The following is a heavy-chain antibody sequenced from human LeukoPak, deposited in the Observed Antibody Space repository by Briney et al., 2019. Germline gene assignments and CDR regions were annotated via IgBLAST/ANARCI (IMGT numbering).Heavy chain of an antibody. J-gene: IGHJ6*03. CDR2: IIPIFGTA. V-gene: IGHV1-69*05. CDR3: ARGFVWYGSYYYYYMDV. Sequence: ASVKVSCKASGGTFSSYAISWVRQAPGQGLEWMGRIIPIFGTANCAQKFQGRVTITTDESTSTAYMELSSLRSEDTAVYYCARGFVWYGSYYYYYMDVWGKGTTVTVSS. D-gene: IGHD6-13*01. CDR1: GGTFSSYA.